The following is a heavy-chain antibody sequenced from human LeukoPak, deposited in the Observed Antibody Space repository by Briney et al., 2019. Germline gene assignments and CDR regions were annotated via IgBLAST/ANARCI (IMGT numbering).Heavy chain of an antibody. CDR1: GYTFTSYA. Sequence: GASVKVSCKASGYTFTSYAMHWVRQAAGQRLEWMGWINAGNGNTKYSQKFQGRVTITRDTSASTAYMELSSLRSEDTAVYYCASSSSWYDAFDIWGQGTMVTVSS. CDR3: ASSSSWYDAFDI. J-gene: IGHJ3*02. CDR2: INAGNGNT. D-gene: IGHD6-13*01. V-gene: IGHV1-3*01.